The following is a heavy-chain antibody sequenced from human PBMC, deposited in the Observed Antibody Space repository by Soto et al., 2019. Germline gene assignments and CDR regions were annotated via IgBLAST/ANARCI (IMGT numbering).Heavy chain of an antibody. Sequence: PGGSLRLSCAASGFTFSSYGMHWVRQAPGKGLEWVAVISYDGSNKYYADSVKGRFTISRDNSKNTLYLQMNSLRAEDTAVYYCAKEGLDYYGPGSYGPDPHYFDYWGQGTLVTVSS. D-gene: IGHD3-10*01. CDR2: ISYDGSNK. J-gene: IGHJ4*02. V-gene: IGHV3-30*18. CDR1: GFTFSSYG. CDR3: AKEGLDYYGPGSYGPDPHYFDY.